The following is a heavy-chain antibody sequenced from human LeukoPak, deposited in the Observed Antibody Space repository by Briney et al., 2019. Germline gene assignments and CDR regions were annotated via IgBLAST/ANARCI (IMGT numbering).Heavy chain of an antibody. D-gene: IGHD3-3*01. CDR3: ARDPRFLEWLLYYYYGMDV. V-gene: IGHV3-30-3*01. J-gene: IGHJ6*02. Sequence: PGGSLRLSCAASGFTFSSYAMHWVRQAPGKGLEWVAVISYGGSNKYYADSVKGRFTISRDNSKNTLYLQMNSLRAEDTAVYYCARDPRFLEWLLYYYYGMDVWGQGTTVTVSS. CDR2: ISYGGSNK. CDR1: GFTFSSYA.